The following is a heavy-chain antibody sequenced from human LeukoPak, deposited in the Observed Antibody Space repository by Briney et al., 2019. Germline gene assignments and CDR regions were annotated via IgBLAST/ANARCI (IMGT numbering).Heavy chain of an antibody. J-gene: IGHJ5*02. CDR1: GGTFRGYY. Sequence: SETLSLTCAVSGGTFRGYYWSWIRQPPGKGLAGIGEIDHTGSTNYNPCLESRVTLSVDTSKNQVSLNLNSLPAADTAVYYCARGLRFHVGSGNWFDLWGQGTLVTVSS. V-gene: IGHV4-34*01. CDR2: IDHTGST. D-gene: IGHD3-10*01. CDR3: ARGLRFHVGSGNWFDL.